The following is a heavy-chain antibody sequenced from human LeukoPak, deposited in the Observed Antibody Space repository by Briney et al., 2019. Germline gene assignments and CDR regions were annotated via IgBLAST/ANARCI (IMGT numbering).Heavy chain of an antibody. CDR2: IFHTGTT. J-gene: IGHJ6*03. V-gene: IGHV4-38-2*01. Sequence: SETLSLTCGVSDYTISSGDYWGWIRPPPGKGLEWIGYIFHTGTTYYNPALKSRVTISVDTSKNQFSLRLNSVAAADTAVYYCARCIISTDRSFYSYMDVWGRGTTVTVCS. CDR3: ARCIISTDRSFYSYMDV. D-gene: IGHD1-1*01. CDR1: DYTISSGDY.